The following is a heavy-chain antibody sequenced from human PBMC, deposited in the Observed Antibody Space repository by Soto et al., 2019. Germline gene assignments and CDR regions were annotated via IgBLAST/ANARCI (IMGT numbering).Heavy chain of an antibody. V-gene: IGHV4-30-4*01. CDR3: ARVDVGTYWYFDL. D-gene: IGHD2-15*01. J-gene: IGHJ2*01. Sequence: QVQLQASGPGLVKPSQTLSLTCTVSGGSVSSGDYYWSWIRQPPGKGLEWIGYIYSGGSTYYNPSHKSEVTTHADTPKTQFSLKLSSVTAADTAVYCFARVDVGTYWYFDLWGRGPLVTVSS. CDR2: IYSGGST. CDR1: GGSVSSGDYY.